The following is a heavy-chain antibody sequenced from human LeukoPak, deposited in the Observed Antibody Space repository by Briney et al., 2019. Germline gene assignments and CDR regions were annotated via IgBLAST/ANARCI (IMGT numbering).Heavy chain of an antibody. Sequence: SETLSLTCTVSGGSISSSSYYWGWIRQPPGKGLEWIGSIYYSGSTYYNPSLKSRVTISVDTSKNQFSLKLSSVTAADTAVYYCARHHDNPYYDSSGYYLWGQGTLVTVSS. D-gene: IGHD3-22*01. J-gene: IGHJ5*02. V-gene: IGHV4-39*07. CDR1: GGSISSSSYY. CDR3: ARHHDNPYYDSSGYYL. CDR2: IYYSGST.